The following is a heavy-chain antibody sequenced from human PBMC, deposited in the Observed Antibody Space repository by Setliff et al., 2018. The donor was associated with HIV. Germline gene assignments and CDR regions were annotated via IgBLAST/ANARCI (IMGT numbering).Heavy chain of an antibody. CDR3: ARDTSSSY. D-gene: IGHD2-2*01. Sequence: GASVKVSCKASGYSFSDYYIHWVRQAPGHGFQWMGWISPKYGGTNYAQNFQSRVTMTRDTSISTAYMELSSLGSDDTAVYFCARDTSSSYWGQGTPVTVSS. V-gene: IGHV1-2*02. J-gene: IGHJ4*02. CDR1: GYSFSDYY. CDR2: ISPKYGGT.